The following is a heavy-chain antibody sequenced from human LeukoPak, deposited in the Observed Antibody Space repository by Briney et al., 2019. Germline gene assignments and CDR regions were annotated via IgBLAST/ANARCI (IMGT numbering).Heavy chain of an antibody. Sequence: SESLSLTCIVSGGSINNHYWTWIRQTPGKGLEWIGDIHYTGTTKYNPSLKSRVTISIDTSKNQFSLELSSVTATDTAVYFRATNRAGTYDRPFDIWGQGTMVTVSS. D-gene: IGHD1-26*01. CDR3: ATNRAGTYDRPFDI. J-gene: IGHJ3*02. CDR2: IHYTGTT. V-gene: IGHV4-59*08. CDR1: GGSINNHY.